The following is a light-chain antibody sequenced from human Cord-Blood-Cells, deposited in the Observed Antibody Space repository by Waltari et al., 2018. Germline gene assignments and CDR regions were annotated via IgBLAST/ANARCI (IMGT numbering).Light chain of an antibody. J-gene: IGKJ3*01. V-gene: IGKV4-1*01. CDR3: QQYYSTPPT. CDR1: QSVLYSSNNKNY. CDR2: WAS. Sequence: DIVMTQSPDSLAVSLGERAPIHCKSSQSVLYSSNNKNYLAWYQQKPGQPPKLLIYWASTRESGVPDRFSGSGSVTDFTLTISSLQAEDVAVYYCQQYYSTPPTFGPGTKVDIK.